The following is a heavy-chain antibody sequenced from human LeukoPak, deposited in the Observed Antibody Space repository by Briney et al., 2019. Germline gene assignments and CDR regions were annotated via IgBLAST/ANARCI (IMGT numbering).Heavy chain of an antibody. Sequence: GGSLRLSCAASGFSFTPYWMSWVGQAPGKGLEWVPNLSQEGMEKYYVDSVKGRFTISRDNAKNSLYLQMNSLRAEDTAVYYCARLREIPVFGVVTKSTSYFDYWGQGTLVTVSS. CDR2: LSQEGMEK. CDR3: ARLREIPVFGVVTKSTSYFDY. J-gene: IGHJ4*02. CDR1: GFSFTPYW. V-gene: IGHV3-7*01. D-gene: IGHD3-3*01.